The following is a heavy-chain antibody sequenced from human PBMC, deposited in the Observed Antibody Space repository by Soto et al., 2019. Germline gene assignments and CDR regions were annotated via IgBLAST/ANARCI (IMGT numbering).Heavy chain of an antibody. CDR1: GGSVSSGSYY. D-gene: IGHD5-12*01. V-gene: IGHV4-61*01. J-gene: IGHJ1*01. CDR3: ATVEMATIRYFQH. Sequence: PSETLSLTCTVSGGSVSSGSYYWSWIRQPPGKGLEWIGYIYYSGSTNYNPSLKSRVTISVDTSKNQFSLKLSSVTAADTAVYYCATVEMATIRYFQHWGQGTLVTVSS. CDR2: IYYSGST.